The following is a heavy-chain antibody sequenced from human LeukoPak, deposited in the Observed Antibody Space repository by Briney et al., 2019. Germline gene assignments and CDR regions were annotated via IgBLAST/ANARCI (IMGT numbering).Heavy chain of an antibody. J-gene: IGHJ4*02. CDR3: GRDGVSAALDY. Sequence: GGSLRLSCAASRFTFGSFYMSWVRQAPGKGLEWLANIKHDGNEKYYVDSVKGRFTISRDNAKNSLYLQMNDLRDEDTAVYYCGRDGVSAALDYWGQGTLVTVSS. V-gene: IGHV3-7*01. D-gene: IGHD2-2*01. CDR2: IKHDGNEK. CDR1: RFTFGSFY.